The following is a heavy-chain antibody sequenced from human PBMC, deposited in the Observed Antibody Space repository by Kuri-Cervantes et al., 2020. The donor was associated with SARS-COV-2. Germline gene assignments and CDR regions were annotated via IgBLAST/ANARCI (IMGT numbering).Heavy chain of an antibody. D-gene: IGHD3-22*01. Sequence: ASVKVSCKASGYTFTGYYMHWVRQAPGKGLEWMGGFDPEDGETIYAQKFQGRVTMTEDTSTDTAYMELSSLRSEDTAVYYCATSSMIVIGAWFDPWGQGTLVTVSS. CDR1: GYTFTGYY. CDR3: ATSSMIVIGAWFDP. J-gene: IGHJ5*02. CDR2: FDPEDGET. V-gene: IGHV1-24*01.